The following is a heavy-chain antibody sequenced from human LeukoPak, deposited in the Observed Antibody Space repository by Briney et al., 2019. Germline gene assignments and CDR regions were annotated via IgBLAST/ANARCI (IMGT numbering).Heavy chain of an antibody. J-gene: IGHJ4*02. CDR1: GFTFSSHW. V-gene: IGHV3-30*18. CDR2: ISYDGSNK. Sequence: GGSLRLSCAASGFTFSSHWMHWARQAPGKGLEWVAVISYDGSNKYYADSVKGRFTISRDNSKNTLYLQMNSLRAEDTAVYYCAKDRGYSSSWYWLDYWGQGTLVTVSS. D-gene: IGHD6-13*01. CDR3: AKDRGYSSSWYWLDY.